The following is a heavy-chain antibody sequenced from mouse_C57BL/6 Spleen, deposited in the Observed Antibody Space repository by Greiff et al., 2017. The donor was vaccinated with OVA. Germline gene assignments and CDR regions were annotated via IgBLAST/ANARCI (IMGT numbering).Heavy chain of an antibody. CDR3: ARETTWFDY. V-gene: IGHV3-1*01. CDR2: ISYSGST. D-gene: IGHD2-12*01. Sequence: VQLQQSGPGMVKPSQSLSLTCTVTGYSITSGYDWHWIRHFPGNKLEWMGYISYSGSTNYNPSLKSRISITHDTSKNHFFLKLNSVTTEDTATYYCARETTWFDYWGQGTTLTVSS. CDR1: GYSITSGYD. J-gene: IGHJ2*01.